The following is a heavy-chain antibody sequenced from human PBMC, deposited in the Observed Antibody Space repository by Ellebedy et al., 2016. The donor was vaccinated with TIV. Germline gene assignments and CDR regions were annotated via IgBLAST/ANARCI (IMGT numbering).Heavy chain of an antibody. Sequence: PGGSLRLSCAASGFTFSSSWMNWVRQAPGKGLEWVANINQDGSEKYYVDSVKGRFTISRDNAKNSLCLQMDSLRAEDTAVYYCARFSGYDYWGQGTLVTVSS. CDR1: GFTFSSSW. V-gene: IGHV3-7*03. J-gene: IGHJ4*02. CDR2: INQDGSEK. CDR3: ARFSGYDY. D-gene: IGHD5-12*01.